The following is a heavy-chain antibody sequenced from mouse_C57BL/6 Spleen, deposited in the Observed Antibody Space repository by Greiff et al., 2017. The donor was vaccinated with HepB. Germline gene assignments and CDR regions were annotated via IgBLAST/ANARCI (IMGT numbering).Heavy chain of an antibody. CDR1: GFTFSDYY. CDR3: ARTGYWYFDV. J-gene: IGHJ1*03. Sequence: EVKLMESEGGLVQPGSSMKLSCTASGFTFSDYYMAWVRQVPEKGLEWVANINYDGSSTYYLDSLKSRFIISRDNEKNILYLQMSSLKSEDTATYYCARTGYWYFDVWGTGTTVTVSS. D-gene: IGHD4-1*01. CDR2: INYDGSST. V-gene: IGHV5-16*01.